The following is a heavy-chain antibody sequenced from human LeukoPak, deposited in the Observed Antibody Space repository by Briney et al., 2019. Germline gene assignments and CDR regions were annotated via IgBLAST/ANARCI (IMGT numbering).Heavy chain of an antibody. Sequence: GGSLRLSCAPSGFTFSSYWMSWVRQAPGEGLEWVANIKQDGSEKYYVDSGKGRFTISRDKAKNALYLQMHSLRAEDTAVYYCARDREAVADYYFDYWGQGTLVTVSS. CDR3: ARDREAVADYYFDY. D-gene: IGHD6-19*01. J-gene: IGHJ4*02. V-gene: IGHV3-7*01. CDR1: GFTFSSYW. CDR2: IKQDGSEK.